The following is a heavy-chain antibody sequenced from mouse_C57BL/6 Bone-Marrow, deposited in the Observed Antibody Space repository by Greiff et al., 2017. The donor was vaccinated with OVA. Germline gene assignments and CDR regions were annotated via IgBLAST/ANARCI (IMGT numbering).Heavy chain of an antibody. D-gene: IGHD3-2*02. V-gene: IGHV1-50*01. CDR3: ARSGQLRLRGDY. CDR1: GYTFTSYW. CDR2: IDPSDSYT. Sequence: QVHVKQPGAELVKPGASVKLSCKASGYTFTSYWMQWVKQRPGQGLEWIGEIDPSDSYTNYNQKFKGKATLTVDTSSSTAYMQLSSLTSEDSAVYYCARSGQLRLRGDYWGQGTTLTVSS. J-gene: IGHJ2*01.